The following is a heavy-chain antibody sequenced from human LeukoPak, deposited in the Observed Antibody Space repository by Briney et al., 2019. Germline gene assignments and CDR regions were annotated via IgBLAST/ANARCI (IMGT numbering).Heavy chain of an antibody. D-gene: IGHD4-17*01. CDR1: GDSISTSSYY. J-gene: IGHJ4*02. CDR3: ARHHGDYDRQWSYYFDY. CDR2: IYYSGST. V-gene: IGHV4-39*01. Sequence: PSETLSLTCSVSGDSISTSSYYWGWIRQPPGKGLEWIGTIYYSGSTYYNPSLTSRVTISVDTSKNQFSLKLSSVTAADTAVYYCARHHGDYDRQWSYYFDYWGQGTLVTVSS.